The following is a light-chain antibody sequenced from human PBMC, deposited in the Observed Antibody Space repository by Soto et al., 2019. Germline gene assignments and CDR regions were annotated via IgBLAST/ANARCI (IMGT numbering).Light chain of an antibody. CDR1: SSNIGARYD. Sequence: QSVLTQPPSVSGAPGQRVTISCTGSSSNIGARYDIHWYQYVPGTAPKLLLYGSSNRPSGVPDRFSGSKSGTSASLAITGLQAEDEADYYCQSYDSSLNVVVFGGGTQLTVL. CDR3: QSYDSSLNVVV. V-gene: IGLV1-40*01. CDR2: GSS. J-gene: IGLJ2*01.